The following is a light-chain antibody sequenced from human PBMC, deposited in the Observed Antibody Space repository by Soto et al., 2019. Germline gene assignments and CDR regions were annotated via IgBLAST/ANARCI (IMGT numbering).Light chain of an antibody. V-gene: IGKV1-39*01. CDR1: QSIIRY. CDR3: QQNFTAPWS. J-gene: IGKJ2*04. Sequence: IQMNQSPSSLSASVGDSVTITCRASQSIIRYLNWYQQKPGKAPKLRIYGTSSLQSGVPSRFSGSGSGTDFTLTISTLQPEDFATYYWQQNFTAPWSLGQGNTLENK. CDR2: GTS.